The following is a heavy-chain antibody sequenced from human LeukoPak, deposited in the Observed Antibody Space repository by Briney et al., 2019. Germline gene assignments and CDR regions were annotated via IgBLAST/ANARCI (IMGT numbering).Heavy chain of an antibody. V-gene: IGHV4-30-2*01. J-gene: IGHJ6*03. CDR3: ARELSYYYYMDV. CDR1: GGSISSGGYY. Sequence: PSETLSLTCTISGGSISSGGYYWSWIRQPPGKGLEWIGYIYHSGSTYYNPSLKSRVTISVDRSKNQFSLKLSSVTAADTAVYYCARELSYYYYMDVWGKGTTVTVSS. CDR2: IYHSGST.